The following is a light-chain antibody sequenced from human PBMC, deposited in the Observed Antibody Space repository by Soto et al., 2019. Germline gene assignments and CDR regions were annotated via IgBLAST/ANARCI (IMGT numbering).Light chain of an antibody. V-gene: IGLV1-40*01. CDR1: SSNIGAGYD. CDR3: QSFDTSLSGFVV. Sequence: QSVLTQPPSMSGAPGQRVTISCTGSSSNIGAGYDVHWYQQHPGTAPKLLIFDNNNRPSRVPDRFSGSKSDTSASLASTGLQAEDEADYDCQSFDTSLSGFVVFGGGTKLTVL. CDR2: DNN. J-gene: IGLJ2*01.